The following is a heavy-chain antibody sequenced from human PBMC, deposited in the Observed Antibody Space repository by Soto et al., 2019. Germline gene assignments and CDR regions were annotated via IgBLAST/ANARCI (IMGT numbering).Heavy chain of an antibody. CDR2: ISYDGDYQ. J-gene: IGHJ2*01. Sequence: EQLVESGGGVVQPGRSLRLSCEASRFAFSSYGMHWVRQAPGKGLEWVAVISYDGDYQNYADSVKGRFTISRDNSKNTMYLQMRSLRGEDTALYYCAKGTTVTLWRYLDLWGRGTLVTVSS. CDR3: AKGTTVTLWRYLDL. D-gene: IGHD4-17*01. V-gene: IGHV3-30*18. CDR1: RFAFSSYG.